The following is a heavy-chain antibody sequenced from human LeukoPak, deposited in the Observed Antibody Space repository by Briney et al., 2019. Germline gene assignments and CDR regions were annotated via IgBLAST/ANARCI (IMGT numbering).Heavy chain of an antibody. CDR1: GGSISSYY. CDR3: AREGFVGYMDV. Sequence: RPSETLSLTCTVSGGSISSYYWSWIRQPPGKGLEWIGYIYYSGSTNYNPSLKSRVTISVDTSKNQFSLKLSSVTAADTAVYYCAREGFVGYMDVWGQGTTVTVSS. V-gene: IGHV4-59*01. J-gene: IGHJ6*02. CDR2: IYYSGST. D-gene: IGHD2-15*01.